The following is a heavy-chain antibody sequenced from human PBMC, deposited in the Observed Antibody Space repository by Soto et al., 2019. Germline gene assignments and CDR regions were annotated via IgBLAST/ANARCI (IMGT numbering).Heavy chain of an antibody. CDR1: GDSISTYF. CDR2: ISYSGSP. Sequence: PSETLSLTCTVSGDSISTYFWSWIRQPPGKGLEWIGYISYSGSPNYNPSRKSRVTISVDTSKNQFSLKVNSVTAADTAVYYCARGSVGSGWKFDHWGQGTLVTVSS. D-gene: IGHD3-22*01. V-gene: IGHV4-59*01. J-gene: IGHJ4*02. CDR3: ARGSVGSGWKFDH.